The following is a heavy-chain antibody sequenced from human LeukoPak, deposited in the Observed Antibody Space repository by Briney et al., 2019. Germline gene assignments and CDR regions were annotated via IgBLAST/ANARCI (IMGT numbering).Heavy chain of an antibody. V-gene: IGHV4-59*01. J-gene: IGHJ4*02. D-gene: IGHD2-8*02. CDR3: AREYWGFYFDY. CDR2: IYYSGST. CDR1: GGSISSYY. Sequence: PSETLSLTRTVSGGSISSYYWSWIRQPPGKGLEWIGYIYYSGSTNYNPSLKSRVTISVDTSKNQFSLKLSSVTAADTAVYYCAREYWGFYFDYWGQGTLVTVSS.